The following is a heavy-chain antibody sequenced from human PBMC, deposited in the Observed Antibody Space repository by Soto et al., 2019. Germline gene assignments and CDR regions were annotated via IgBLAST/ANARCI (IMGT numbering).Heavy chain of an antibody. CDR1: GFTFSSYA. V-gene: IGHV3-30-3*01. J-gene: IGHJ6*02. Sequence: PGGSLRLSCAASGFTFSSYAMHLVRQAPGKGLEWVAVISYDGSNKYYADSVKGRFTISRDNSKNTLYLQMNSLRAEDTAVYYCARWRPYCSSTSCYGPTTPYGMDVWGQGTTVTVSS. CDR2: ISYDGSNK. D-gene: IGHD2-2*01. CDR3: ARWRPYCSSTSCYGPTTPYGMDV.